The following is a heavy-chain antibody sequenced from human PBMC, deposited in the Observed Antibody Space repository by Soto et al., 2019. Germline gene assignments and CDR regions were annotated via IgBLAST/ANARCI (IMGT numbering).Heavy chain of an antibody. Sequence: EVHLLESGGGLVQRGGSLRLSCAVSEFTFGILAMSWVRQPPGKGLEWVSSITISGGTTLYADSVKGRFTISRDNSRGTLYLQMNSLRDEDTAVYYCAKRPDSAPPYYFDQWGQGTLVTVSS. V-gene: IGHV3-23*01. J-gene: IGHJ4*02. CDR1: EFTFGILA. D-gene: IGHD2-15*01. CDR3: AKRPDSAPPYYFDQ. CDR2: ITISGGTT.